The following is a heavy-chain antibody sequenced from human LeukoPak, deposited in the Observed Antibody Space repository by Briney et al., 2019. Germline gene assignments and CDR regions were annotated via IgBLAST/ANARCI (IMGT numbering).Heavy chain of an antibody. V-gene: IGHV3-21*01. CDR1: GFTFSSYS. J-gene: IGHJ4*02. CDR3: ATRIAAAGTSYFDY. Sequence: GGSLRLSCAASGFTFSSYSMNWVRQAPGKGLEWVSSISSSSSYIYYADSVKGRFTISRDNAKNSLYLQMNSLRAEDTAVYYCATRIAAAGTSYFDYWGQGALVTVSS. D-gene: IGHD6-13*01. CDR2: ISSSSSYI.